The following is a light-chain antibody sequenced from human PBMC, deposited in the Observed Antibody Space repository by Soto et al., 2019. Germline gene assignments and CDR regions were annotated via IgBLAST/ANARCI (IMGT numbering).Light chain of an antibody. Sequence: QSALTQPPSVSGAPGQRVTISCTGSRSNIGAGYDVHWYQQLPGTAPKLLIYGNSNRPSGVPDRFSGSKSGTSASLAITGLQAEDEADYYCQSYDSSLSGSWVFGGGTKVTVL. CDR1: RSNIGAGYD. CDR2: GNS. V-gene: IGLV1-40*01. J-gene: IGLJ3*02. CDR3: QSYDSSLSGSWV.